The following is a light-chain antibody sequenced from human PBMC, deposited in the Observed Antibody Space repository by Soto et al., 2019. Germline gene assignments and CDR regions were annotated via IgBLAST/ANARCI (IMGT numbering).Light chain of an antibody. Sequence: ETVLSQSTSSLCFCPRDRATLSCRASQSVSSSYLAWYQQKPGQAPRLLIYDASRRATGIPDRFSGSGSGTDFTLTISRLEPEDFAVYYCQHYNSWPPWTFGRATKV. CDR2: DAS. CDR3: QHYNSWPPWT. CDR1: QSVSSSY. V-gene: IGKV3-20*01. J-gene: IGKJ1*01.